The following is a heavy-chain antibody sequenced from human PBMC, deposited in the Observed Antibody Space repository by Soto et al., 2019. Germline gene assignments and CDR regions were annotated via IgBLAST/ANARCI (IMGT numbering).Heavy chain of an antibody. Sequence: PSETLSLTCAVSGYSISMGYDGGGIRQPPGKGREWIGTIYHSGSTYNNPSLNSRGTITADTSTNQFSLKLITVTAADTAVYYCARALYCSAGSCSSLRGMDVWGLGTTVTVSS. D-gene: IGHD2-15*01. CDR2: IYHSGST. CDR1: GYSISMGYD. J-gene: IGHJ6*02. CDR3: ARALYCSAGSCSSLRGMDV. V-gene: IGHV4-38-2*01.